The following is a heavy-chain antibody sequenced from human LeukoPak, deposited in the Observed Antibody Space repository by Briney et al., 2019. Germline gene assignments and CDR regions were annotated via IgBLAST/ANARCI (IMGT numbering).Heavy chain of an antibody. J-gene: IGHJ4*02. CDR1: GGSISSHY. CDR2: IYYSGST. CDR3: ARVYGDYRFDY. Sequence: SETLSLTCTVSGGSISSHYWSWIRQPPGKGLEWIGYIYYSGSTNYNPSLKSRVTISVDTSKNQFSLKLSSVTAADTAVYYCARVYGDYRFDYWGQGTLVTVSS. D-gene: IGHD4-17*01. V-gene: IGHV4-59*08.